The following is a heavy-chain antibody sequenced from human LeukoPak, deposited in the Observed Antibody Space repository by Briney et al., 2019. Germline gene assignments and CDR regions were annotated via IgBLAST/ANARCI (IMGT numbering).Heavy chain of an antibody. V-gene: IGHV3-23*01. CDR1: GFSLSSYA. CDR3: AKPHCTSTNCPVES. J-gene: IGHJ4*02. Sequence: GGSVRLSCAASGFSLSSYAMSWARQAPGKGLEWVSGISSSGSGGNTYYADSVKGRFTISRDSSKNTLFLQMNSLRAEDTAVYYCAKPHCTSTNCPVESWGQGSLVTVSS. D-gene: IGHD2-2*01. CDR2: ISSSGSGGNT.